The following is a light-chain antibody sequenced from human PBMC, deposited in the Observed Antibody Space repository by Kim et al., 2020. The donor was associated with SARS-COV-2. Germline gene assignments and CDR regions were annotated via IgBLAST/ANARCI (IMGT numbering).Light chain of an antibody. CDR2: EVN. CDR3: SSYAGRQNLV. V-gene: IGLV2-8*01. Sequence: LTQPPSASGSPGQSVTVSCTGTSSDIGGYNFVAWYQQHPGKAPKVMIYEVNKRPSGVPDRFSGSKSGNTASLTVSGLQAEDEADYYCSSYAGRQNLVFGGGTQLTVL. CDR1: SSDIGGYNF. J-gene: IGLJ2*01.